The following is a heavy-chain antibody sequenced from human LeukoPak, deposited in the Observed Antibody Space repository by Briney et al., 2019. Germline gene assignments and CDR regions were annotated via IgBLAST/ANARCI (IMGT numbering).Heavy chain of an antibody. Sequence: SVKVSCKVSGYTLTELSMHWVRQAPGKGRDGMGGFDPEDGVTIYAQTIQGRVTMTEGTSTDTAYMERSSLRYEDTAVDYCATGRAYYGTGSNFHWGQGTLVTVSS. D-gene: IGHD3-10*01. J-gene: IGHJ4*02. V-gene: IGHV1-24*01. CDR1: GYTLTELS. CDR2: FDPEDGVT. CDR3: ATGRAYYGTGSNFH.